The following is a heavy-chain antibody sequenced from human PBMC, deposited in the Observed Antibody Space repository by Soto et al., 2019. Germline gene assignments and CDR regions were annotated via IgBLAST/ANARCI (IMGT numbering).Heavy chain of an antibody. Sequence: EVQLLESGGGLVEPGGSLRLSCAASGFTFRSYAMTWVRQAPGKGLEWVSYTGGGGVSTYYAGSVKGRFTSSRDDSKNTLYLQMNSLRAEDTALYYCAKIVGGGSHHDAFDIWGQGTMVTVSS. J-gene: IGHJ3*02. CDR3: AKIVGGGSHHDAFDI. CDR1: GFTFRSYA. D-gene: IGHD2-15*01. V-gene: IGHV3-23*01. CDR2: TGGGGVST.